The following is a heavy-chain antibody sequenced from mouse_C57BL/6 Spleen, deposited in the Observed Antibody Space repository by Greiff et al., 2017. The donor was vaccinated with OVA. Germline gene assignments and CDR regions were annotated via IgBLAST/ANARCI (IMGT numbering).Heavy chain of an antibody. CDR1: GFNIKNTY. CDR3: ARYGYGPYFDV. D-gene: IGHD1-2*01. J-gene: IGHJ1*03. Sequence: VQLQQSVAELVRPGASVKLSCTASGFNIKNTYMPWVKQRPEQGLEWIGRIDPANGNTKYAPKFQGKATITADTSSNTAYLQLSSLTSEDTASYYCARYGYGPYFDVWGTGTTVTVSS. CDR2: IDPANGNT. V-gene: IGHV14-3*01.